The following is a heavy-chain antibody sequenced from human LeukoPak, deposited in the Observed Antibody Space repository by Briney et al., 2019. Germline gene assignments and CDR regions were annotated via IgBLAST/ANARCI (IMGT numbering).Heavy chain of an antibody. Sequence: GGSLRLSCAASGFTFSDYYMSWIRQAPGKGLEWVANIKQDGSEKYYVDSVKGRFTISRDNAKNSLYLQMNSLRAEDTAVYYCARDRYSSGWYYFDYWGQGTLVTVSS. D-gene: IGHD6-19*01. CDR1: GFTFSDYY. CDR3: ARDRYSSGWYYFDY. V-gene: IGHV3-7*01. CDR2: IKQDGSEK. J-gene: IGHJ4*02.